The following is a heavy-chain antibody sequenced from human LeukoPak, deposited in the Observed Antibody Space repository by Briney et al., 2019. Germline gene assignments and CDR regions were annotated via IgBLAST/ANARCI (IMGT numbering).Heavy chain of an antibody. J-gene: IGHJ4*02. D-gene: IGHD1-26*01. V-gene: IGHV4-34*01. CDR1: GGSFSGYY. Sequence: PSETLSLTCAAYGGSFSGYYWSWIRQPPGKGLEWIGEINHSGSTNYNPSLKSRVTISVDTSKNQFSLKLSSVTAADTAVYYCARGGVIVGATIHTDFDYWGQGTLVTVSS. CDR3: ARGGVIVGATIHTDFDY. CDR2: INHSGST.